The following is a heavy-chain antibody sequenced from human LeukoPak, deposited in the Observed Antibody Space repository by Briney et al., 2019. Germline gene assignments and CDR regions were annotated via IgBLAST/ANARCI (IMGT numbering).Heavy chain of an antibody. CDR2: IYYSGST. CDR1: GGSISSHY. V-gene: IGHV4-59*11. J-gene: IGHJ4*02. CDR3: ARDLQGRNDY. Sequence: SETLSLTCTVSGGSISSHYWSWIRQPPGKGLEWIGYIYYSGSTNYNPSLKSRVTISVDTSKNQFSLKLSSVTTADTAVYYCARDLQGRNDYWGQGTLVTVSS.